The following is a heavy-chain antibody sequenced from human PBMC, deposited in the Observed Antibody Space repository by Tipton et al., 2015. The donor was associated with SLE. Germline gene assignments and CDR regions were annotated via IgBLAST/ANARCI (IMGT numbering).Heavy chain of an antibody. Sequence: TLSLTCTVSGDTISDHYWSWIRQPPGKGLEWIGYISYSGSTNYSPSLKSRVTISLDTSKTQFSLKVTSVTAADTAVYYCARGDDILTDNWFNSWGQGTLVTVSS. CDR1: GDTISDHY. V-gene: IGHV4-59*11. CDR2: ISYSGST. J-gene: IGHJ5*01. CDR3: ARGDDILTDNWFNS. D-gene: IGHD3-9*01.